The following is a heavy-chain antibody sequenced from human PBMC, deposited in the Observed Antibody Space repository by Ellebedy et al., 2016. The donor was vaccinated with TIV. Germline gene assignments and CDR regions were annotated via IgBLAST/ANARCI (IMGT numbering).Heavy chain of an antibody. J-gene: IGHJ6*02. V-gene: IGHV1-2*02. CDR1: GYTFTGYY. Sequence: ASVKVSCKASGYTFTGYYMHWVRQAPGQGLEWMGWINPNSGGTNYAQKFQGRVTMTRDTSISTAYMELSSLRSEETAVYYCARDSGYALVGGSGGYYYYGMDVWGQGTTVTVSS. CDR2: INPNSGGT. D-gene: IGHD5-12*01. CDR3: ARDSGYALVGGSGGYYYYGMDV.